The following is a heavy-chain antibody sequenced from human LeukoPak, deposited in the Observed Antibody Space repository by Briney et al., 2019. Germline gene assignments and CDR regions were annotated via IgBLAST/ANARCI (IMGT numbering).Heavy chain of an antibody. J-gene: IGHJ4*02. CDR1: GLTFSSYG. V-gene: IGHV3-30*03. CDR3: VSLPRTTVTTSGDY. D-gene: IGHD4-17*01. Sequence: PGRSLRVSCAASGLTFSSYGMHWVRQAPGKGLEWVAVISYDGSSQYYADSVKGRFTISRDNSKKTLYLQMNSLRVEDTAVYYCVSLPRTTVTTSGDYWGQGTLVTVSS. CDR2: ISYDGSSQ.